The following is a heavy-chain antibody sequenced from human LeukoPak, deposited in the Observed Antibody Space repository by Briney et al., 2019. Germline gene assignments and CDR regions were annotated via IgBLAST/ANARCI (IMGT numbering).Heavy chain of an antibody. CDR2: ISAYNGNT. Sequence: ASGKVSCKASGYTFTSYGISWVRQAPGQGLEWMGWISAYNGNTNYAQKLQGRVTMTTDTSTSTAYTELRSLRSDDTAVYYCARGGSDMGHGYDFWSGYYHYYYGMDVWGQGTTVTVSS. CDR3: ARGGSDMGHGYDFWSGYYHYYYGMDV. J-gene: IGHJ6*02. CDR1: GYTFTSYG. V-gene: IGHV1-18*01. D-gene: IGHD3-3*01.